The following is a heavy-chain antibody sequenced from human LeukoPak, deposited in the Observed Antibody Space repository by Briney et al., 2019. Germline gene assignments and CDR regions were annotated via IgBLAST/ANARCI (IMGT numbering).Heavy chain of an antibody. V-gene: IGHV3-7*01. CDR2: IKEGGSEK. J-gene: IGHJ4*02. CDR1: GFTFTNYW. Sequence: GGSLRLSCAASGFTFTNYWMSWVRQAPGKGLEWVASIKEGGSEKYYVDSVKGRFTISRDNAKNSVYLQMNSLRTEDTAVYYCARGPHWGQGTLVTVSS. CDR3: ARGPH.